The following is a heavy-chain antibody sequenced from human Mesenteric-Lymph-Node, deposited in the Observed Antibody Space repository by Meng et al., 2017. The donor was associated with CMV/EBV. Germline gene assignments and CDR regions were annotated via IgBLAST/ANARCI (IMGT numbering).Heavy chain of an antibody. V-gene: IGHV4-39*07. Sequence: SETLSLTCTVSGGSITSSSYYWGWIRQPPGKGLEWIGNIYYSGSTYYNRSLRSRVVISVDTSRNQFSLKLSSVTAADTAVYYCARAPFNYFDSSGDPPDYWGQGTLVTVSS. CDR3: ARAPFNYFDSSGDPPDY. CDR1: GGSITSSSYY. J-gene: IGHJ4*02. D-gene: IGHD3-22*01. CDR2: IYYSGST.